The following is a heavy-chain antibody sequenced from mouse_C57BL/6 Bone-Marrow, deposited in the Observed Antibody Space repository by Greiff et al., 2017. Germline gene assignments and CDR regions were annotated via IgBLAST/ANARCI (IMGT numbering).Heavy chain of an antibody. CDR3: ARDRGGYPYYAMDY. CDR1: GFTFSSYA. D-gene: IGHD2-2*01. Sequence: EVQVVESGGGLVKPGGSLKLSCAASGFTFSSYAMSWVRQTPEKRLEWVATISDGGSYTYYPDNVKGRFTISRDNAKNNLYLQMSHLKSEDTAMYYCARDRGGYPYYAMDYWGQGTSVTVSS. J-gene: IGHJ4*01. V-gene: IGHV5-4*01. CDR2: ISDGGSYT.